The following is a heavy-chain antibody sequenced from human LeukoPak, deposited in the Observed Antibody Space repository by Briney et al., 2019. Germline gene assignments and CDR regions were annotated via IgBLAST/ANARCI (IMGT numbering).Heavy chain of an antibody. CDR3: ISDLVGRDDQ. J-gene: IGHJ5*02. CDR2: ISGSGTSA. Sequence: QSGGSLRLSCAASGFTFSSYAMSWVRQAPGKGLEWVSAISGSGTSAYYADSVKGRFTISRDNAKDTLYLQMSGLRGEDTAMYYCISDLVGRDDQWGRGTLVTVSS. CDR1: GFTFSSYA. V-gene: IGHV3-23*01. D-gene: IGHD1-1*01.